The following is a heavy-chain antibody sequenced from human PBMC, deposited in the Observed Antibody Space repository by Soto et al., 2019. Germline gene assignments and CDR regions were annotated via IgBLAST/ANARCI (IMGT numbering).Heavy chain of an antibody. CDR2: IWYDGSNK. V-gene: IGHV3-33*01. Sequence: PGGSLRLSCAASGFTFSSYVMHWVRQAPGKGLEWVAVIWYDGSNKYYADSVKGRFTISRDNSKNTLYLQMNSLRAEDTAVYYCARDCVYWSSTSLPDYWGQGTLVTVSS. CDR1: GFTFSSYV. D-gene: IGHD2-2*01. CDR3: ARDCVYWSSTSLPDY. J-gene: IGHJ4*02.